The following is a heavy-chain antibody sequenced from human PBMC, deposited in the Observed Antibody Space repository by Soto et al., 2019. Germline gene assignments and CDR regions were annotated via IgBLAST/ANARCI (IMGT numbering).Heavy chain of an antibody. Sequence: EVQLLESGGGLVQPGGSLRLSCAASGFPFSTSAMNWVRQAPGKGLEWVSIISGTSDAVHYAESVKGRFTSSRDSSKNTLDLHMNSLRAEDTAVYYCGKYSGSYPVYNGMNLWGQGTTVTVSS. CDR2: ISGTSDAV. CDR1: GFPFSTSA. CDR3: GKYSGSYPVYNGMNL. J-gene: IGHJ6*02. D-gene: IGHD1-26*01. V-gene: IGHV3-23*01.